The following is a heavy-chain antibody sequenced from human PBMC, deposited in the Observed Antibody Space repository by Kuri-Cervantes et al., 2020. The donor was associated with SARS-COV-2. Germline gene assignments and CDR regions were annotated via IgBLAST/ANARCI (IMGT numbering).Heavy chain of an antibody. D-gene: IGHD4-17*01. CDR1: GGSISSGDYY. J-gene: IGHJ2*01. CDR3: VRGRPTVTTRYFDL. Sequence: GSLRLSCAVSGGSISSGDYYWTWIRQSPGKGLEWIGEINHSGRTTNNPSLKSRVTISVGTSKNQLSLKLTSVTAADTAVYYCVRGRPTVTTRYFDLWGRGTLVTVSS. V-gene: IGHV4-34*01. CDR2: INHSGRT.